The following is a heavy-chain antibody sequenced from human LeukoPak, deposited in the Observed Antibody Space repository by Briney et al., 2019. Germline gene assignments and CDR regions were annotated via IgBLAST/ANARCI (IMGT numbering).Heavy chain of an antibody. Sequence: GGSLRLSCAAPGFTFDDYAMHWVRQAPGKGLEWVSGISWNSGSIGYADSVKGRFTISRDNAKNSLYLQMNSLRAEDMALYYCAKDMHSSSPAGAFDIWGQGTMVTVSS. J-gene: IGHJ3*02. D-gene: IGHD6-6*01. CDR1: GFTFDDYA. CDR3: AKDMHSSSPAGAFDI. V-gene: IGHV3-9*03. CDR2: ISWNSGSI.